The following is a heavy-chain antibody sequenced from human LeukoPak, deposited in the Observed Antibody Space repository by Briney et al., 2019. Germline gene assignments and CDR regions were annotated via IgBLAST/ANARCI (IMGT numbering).Heavy chain of an antibody. D-gene: IGHD1-26*01. V-gene: IGHV3-23*01. CDR1: GFTFSSYA. J-gene: IGHJ4*02. Sequence: GGSLRLSCAAPGFTFSSYAMSWVRQAPGKGLEWVSAISGSDGTTYYADSVKGRFTISRDNSKNTVYLQMDSLRAEDTAVYYCAKANRPIVGAFSPFDYWGQGTLVTVSS. CDR3: AKANRPIVGAFSPFDY. CDR2: ISGSDGTT.